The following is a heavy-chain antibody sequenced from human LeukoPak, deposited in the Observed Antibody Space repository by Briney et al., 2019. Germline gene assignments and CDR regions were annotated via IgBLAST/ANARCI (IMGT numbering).Heavy chain of an antibody. J-gene: IGHJ4*02. Sequence: PGRSLRLSCAASGFSFSSYGMHWVRQAPGKGLEWVAVIWYDGSNKYYADSVKGRFTISRDNAKNSLYLQMNSLRAEDAALYYCASGGHSGWIGNFDYWGQGTLVTVSS. D-gene: IGHD4-23*01. CDR1: GFSFSSYG. CDR2: IWYDGSNK. V-gene: IGHV3-33*03. CDR3: ASGGHSGWIGNFDY.